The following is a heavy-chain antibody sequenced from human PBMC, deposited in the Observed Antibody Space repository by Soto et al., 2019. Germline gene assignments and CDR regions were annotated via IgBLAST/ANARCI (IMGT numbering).Heavy chain of an antibody. V-gene: IGHV3-30*03. J-gene: IGHJ3*02. CDR3: AIIVGASGADAFDI. CDR1: EFTFSSYG. CDR2: ISYDGSNK. D-gene: IGHD1-26*01. Sequence: QVQLVESGGGVVQPGRSLRLSCAASEFTFSSYGMHWVRQAPGKGLEWVAVISYDGSNKYYADSVRGRFTISRDNSKNTLYLQMNSLRAEDTAVYYCAIIVGASGADAFDIWGQGTMVTVSS.